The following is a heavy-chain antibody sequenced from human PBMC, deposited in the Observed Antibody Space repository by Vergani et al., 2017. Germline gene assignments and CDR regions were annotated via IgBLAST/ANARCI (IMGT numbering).Heavy chain of an antibody. V-gene: IGHV2-70*04. J-gene: IGHJ4*02. Sequence: QVTLKESGPALVKPTQTLTLTCTFSGCSLSTSGMRVSWIRQPPGKALEWLARIDWDDDKFYSTSLKTRLTISKDTSKNQVVLTMTNMHPVDTATYYCARSSNWGSTGFDYWGEGSLATVSS. D-gene: IGHD7-27*01. CDR2: IDWDDDK. CDR3: ARSSNWGSTGFDY. CDR1: GCSLSTSGMR.